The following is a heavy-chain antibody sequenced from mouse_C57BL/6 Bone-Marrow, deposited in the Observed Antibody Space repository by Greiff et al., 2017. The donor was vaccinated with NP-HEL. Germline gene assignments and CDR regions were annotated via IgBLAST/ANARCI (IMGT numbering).Heavy chain of an antibody. CDR1: GYTFTSYW. D-gene: IGHD1-1*01. CDR2: IDPSDSYT. Sequence: QVQLQQPGAELVRPGTSVKLSCKASGYTFTSYWMHWVKQRPGQGLEWIGVIDPSDSYTNYNQKFKGKATLTEDTSSSTAYMQLSSLTSEDSAVYYCARGWITTVVDWYFDVWGTGTTVTVSS. J-gene: IGHJ1*03. V-gene: IGHV1-59*01. CDR3: ARGWITTVVDWYFDV.